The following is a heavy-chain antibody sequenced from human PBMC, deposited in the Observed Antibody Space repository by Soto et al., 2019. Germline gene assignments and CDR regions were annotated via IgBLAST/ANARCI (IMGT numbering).Heavy chain of an antibody. D-gene: IGHD2-15*01. J-gene: IGHJ6*02. CDR1: GGTFSSYA. Sequence: QVQLVQSGAEVKKPGSSVKVSCKASGGTFSSYAISWVRQAPGQGLEWMGGIIPIFGTANYAQKFQGRVTITEDKSTSTAYMELSSLRSEDTAVYYCARDDRYCSGGSCSPRGYYYYGMDVWGQGTTVTVSS. CDR2: IIPIFGTA. CDR3: ARDDRYCSGGSCSPRGYYYYGMDV. V-gene: IGHV1-69*06.